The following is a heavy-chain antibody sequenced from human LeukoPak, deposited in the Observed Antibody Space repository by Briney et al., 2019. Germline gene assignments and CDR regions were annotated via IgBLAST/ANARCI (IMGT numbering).Heavy chain of an antibody. CDR1: GNTFTGYY. CDR2: MNLNSGGT. Sequence: GASVKVSCKASGNTFTGYYVNWVRQAPGQGLEWMGWMNLNSGGTYYAQKFQGRFPMTRDTSISTVYMELTRLRFDDTAVYYCAKTPLKAAASPGNWFDPWGQGTLVTVSS. CDR3: AKTPLKAAASPGNWFDP. D-gene: IGHD2-15*01. V-gene: IGHV1-2*02. J-gene: IGHJ5*02.